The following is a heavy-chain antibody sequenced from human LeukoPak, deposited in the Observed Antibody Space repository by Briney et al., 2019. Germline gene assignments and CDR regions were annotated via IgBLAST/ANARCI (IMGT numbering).Heavy chain of an antibody. V-gene: IGHV4-34*01. D-gene: IGHD2-21*02. Sequence: PSETLSLTCGVYGGSFSGYYWSWIRQPPGKGLEWIGEINHSGSTNYNPSLKSRVTISVDTSKNQFSLKLSSVTAADTAVYYCATYCGGDCYWPGAFDIWGQGTMVTVSS. CDR3: ATYCGGDCYWPGAFDI. J-gene: IGHJ3*02. CDR2: INHSGST. CDR1: GGSFSGYY.